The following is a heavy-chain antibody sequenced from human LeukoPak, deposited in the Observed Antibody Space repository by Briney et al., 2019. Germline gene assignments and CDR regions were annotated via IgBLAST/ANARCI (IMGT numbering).Heavy chain of an antibody. CDR1: GFTVRSND. CDR2: IYSGGST. V-gene: IGHV3-66*02. J-gene: IGHJ4*02. Sequence: GGSLRLSCAASGFTVRSNDMSWVRQAPGKGLEWVSVIYSGGSTHYADSVKGRFTISRDNSKNTLSLQMNSLRAEDTAVYYCARGGGTGDQFDFDYWGQGTLVTVSS. D-gene: IGHD7-27*01. CDR3: ARGGGTGDQFDFDY.